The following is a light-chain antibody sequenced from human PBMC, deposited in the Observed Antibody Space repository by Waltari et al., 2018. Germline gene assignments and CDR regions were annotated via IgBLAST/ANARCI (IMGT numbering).Light chain of an antibody. J-gene: IGLJ2*01. CDR3: QSYDSTLGGSV. CDR2: GTS. V-gene: IGLV1-40*01. CDR1: SSNIGAGYD. Sequence: QSVLTQPPSVSGAPGQRVTISCSGSSSNIGAGYDVNWYQQLPGKAPKLLIYGTSTRPSGVPDRISGSKSGTSAALAITGLQAEDEADYYCQSYDSTLGGSVFGGGTKLTVL.